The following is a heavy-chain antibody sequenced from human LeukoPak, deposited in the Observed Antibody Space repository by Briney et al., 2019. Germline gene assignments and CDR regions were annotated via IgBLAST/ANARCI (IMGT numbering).Heavy chain of an antibody. CDR3: ARERGGSGSYSCGFDY. CDR1: GFTFSSYD. J-gene: IGHJ4*02. Sequence: GRSLRLSCAASGFTFSSYDMHWVCRPTGKGLEWVSGLGTAGDTYYPCSVRGRFTICRENAKNSLFLQMNRLRAEDTAVYYCARERGGSGSYSCGFDYWGQGTLVTVSS. CDR2: LGTAGDT. D-gene: IGHD3-10*01. V-gene: IGHV3-13*04.